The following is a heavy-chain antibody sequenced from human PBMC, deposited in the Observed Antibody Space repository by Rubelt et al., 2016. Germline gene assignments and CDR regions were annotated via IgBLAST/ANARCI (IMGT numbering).Heavy chain of an antibody. J-gene: IGHJ4*02. CDR2: ITPYNSNT. CDR3: ARGGILNDIEY. Sequence: QVQLVQSAAEVKKPGASVKVSCKASGYTFTTYGINWVRQAPGQGLEWMGWITPYNSNTNQAQNLQGQDTLTTDTTTSTAYMELRSLRFDDTAIYYCARGGILNDIEYWGQGTLVTVSS. CDR1: GYTFTTYG. D-gene: IGHD1-14*01. V-gene: IGHV1-18*01.